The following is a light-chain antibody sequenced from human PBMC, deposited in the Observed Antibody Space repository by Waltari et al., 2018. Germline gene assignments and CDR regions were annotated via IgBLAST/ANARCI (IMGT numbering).Light chain of an antibody. CDR1: QSLLYNSNDKNY. V-gene: IGKV4-1*01. J-gene: IGKJ1*01. Sequence: QSLLYNSNDKNYLAWYQQKPGQPPKLLIYWASTREAGVPDRFSGSGSGTDFTLTISSLQAEDVAVYYCQQYYRSRTFGQGTKVEIK. CDR2: WAS. CDR3: QQYYRSRT.